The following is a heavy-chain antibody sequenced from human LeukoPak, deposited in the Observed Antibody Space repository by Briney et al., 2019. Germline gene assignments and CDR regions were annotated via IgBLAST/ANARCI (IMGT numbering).Heavy chain of an antibody. Sequence: ASVKVSCKASGYTFTSYDINWVRQATGQGLEWMGWMNPNSGNTGYAQKFQGRVTMTRNTSISTAYMELSSLRSEDTAAYYCARGYYDFWSGVPSGNWFDPWGQGTLVTVSS. CDR3: ARGYYDFWSGVPSGNWFDP. D-gene: IGHD3-3*01. CDR1: GYTFTSYD. V-gene: IGHV1-8*01. CDR2: MNPNSGNT. J-gene: IGHJ5*02.